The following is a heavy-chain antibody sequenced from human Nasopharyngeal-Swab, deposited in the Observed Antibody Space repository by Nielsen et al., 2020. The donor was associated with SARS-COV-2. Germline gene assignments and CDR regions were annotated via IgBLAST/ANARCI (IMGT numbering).Heavy chain of an antibody. CDR3: ARGVDCSGGSCYGEGYYYGMDV. CDR2: INHSGST. D-gene: IGHD2-15*01. Sequence: WIRQPPGKGLEWIGEINHSGSTKYNPSLKGRIIMSVDTSKNQFSLKLSSVTAADTAVYYCARGVDCSGGSCYGEGYYYGMDVWGRGTTVTVSS. V-gene: IGHV4-34*01. J-gene: IGHJ6*02.